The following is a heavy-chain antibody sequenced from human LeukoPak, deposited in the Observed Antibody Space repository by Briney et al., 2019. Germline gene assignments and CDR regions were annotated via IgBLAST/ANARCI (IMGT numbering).Heavy chain of an antibody. CDR1: GFPFSSYA. J-gene: IGHJ4*02. V-gene: IGHV3-64*01. D-gene: IGHD2-15*01. CDR3: ARDGVATNDY. Sequence: GGSLRLSCAASGFPFSSYAMQWVRQAPGKGPEYVSGISSNGGSTFYANSVKGRFTISRDNSKNMVFLQMGSLRAEDTAVYYCARDGVATNDYWGQGTLVTVSS. CDR2: ISSNGGST.